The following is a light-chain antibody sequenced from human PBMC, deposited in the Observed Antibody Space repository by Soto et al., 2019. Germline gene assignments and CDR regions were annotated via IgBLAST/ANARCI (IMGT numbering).Light chain of an antibody. Sequence: DFVMTQTPLSSPVTLGQPASISCRSSQSLVHSDGNTYLSWLHQRPGQPPRLLIYMISNRFSGAPDRFSGSGAETDFTLKISRVEAEDVGVYYCMQATQPYTFGQGTKLEIK. V-gene: IGKV2-24*01. CDR2: MIS. CDR3: MQATQPYT. CDR1: QSLVHSDGNTY. J-gene: IGKJ2*01.